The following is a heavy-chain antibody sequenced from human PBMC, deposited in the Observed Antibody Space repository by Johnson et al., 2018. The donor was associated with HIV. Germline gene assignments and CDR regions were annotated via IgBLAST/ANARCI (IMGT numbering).Heavy chain of an antibody. V-gene: IGHV3-48*04. J-gene: IGHJ3*02. CDR3: AKDKALMTTVTPRSFAAPIDVFDI. CDR2: ISSSGSTI. D-gene: IGHD4-17*01. CDR1: GFTFSSYG. Sequence: EVQLVESGGGVVQPGKSLRLSCAASGFTFSSYGLHWVRQAPGKGLEWVSYISSSGSTIYYADSVKGRFTISRDNAKNSLYLQMTSLRAEDTALYYCAKDKALMTTVTPRSFAAPIDVFDIWGQGTVVTVSS.